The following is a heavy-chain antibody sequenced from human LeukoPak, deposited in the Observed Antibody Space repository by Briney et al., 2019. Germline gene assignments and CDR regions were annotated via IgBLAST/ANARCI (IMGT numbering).Heavy chain of an antibody. CDR3: ARESSIGSKAAAAGTLNYYYYYMDV. Sequence: GGSLRLSCAASGFTFSSYAMHWVRQAPGKGLEWVAVISYDGSNKYYAGSVKGRFTISRDNSKNTLYLQMNSLRAEDTAVYYCARESSIGSKAAAAGTLNYYYYYMDVWGKGTTVTVSS. CDR1: GFTFSSYA. J-gene: IGHJ6*03. CDR2: ISYDGSNK. D-gene: IGHD6-13*01. V-gene: IGHV3-30*04.